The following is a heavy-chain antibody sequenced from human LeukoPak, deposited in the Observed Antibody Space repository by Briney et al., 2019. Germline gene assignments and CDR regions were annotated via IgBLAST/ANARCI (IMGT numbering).Heavy chain of an antibody. D-gene: IGHD3-16*01. Sequence: GGSLRLSCAASGFTFSSYWMHWVRQGPGKGLVWVSRISTDVSSTVYADSVKGRFTISREKAKNTMYLQMNSLRAEDTAVYYCARTRTLPIAGGFDTWGQGSLLTVSS. J-gene: IGHJ5*02. CDR1: GFTFSSYW. CDR2: ISTDVSST. CDR3: ARTRTLPIAGGFDT. V-gene: IGHV3-74*03.